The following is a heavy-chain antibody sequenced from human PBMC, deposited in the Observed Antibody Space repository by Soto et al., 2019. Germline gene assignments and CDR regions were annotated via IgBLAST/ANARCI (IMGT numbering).Heavy chain of an antibody. V-gene: IGHV1-18*01. D-gene: IGHD2-2*02. CDR2: ISAYNGNT. CDR1: GYTFTSYG. Sequence: GASVKVSCKASGYTFTSYGISWVRQAPGQGLEWMGWISAYNGNTNYAQKLQGRVTMTTDTSTSTAYMELRSLRSDDTAVYYCARAGYCTSTSCYTRDRASWFDPWGQGTLATLSS. J-gene: IGHJ5*02. CDR3: ARAGYCTSTSCYTRDRASWFDP.